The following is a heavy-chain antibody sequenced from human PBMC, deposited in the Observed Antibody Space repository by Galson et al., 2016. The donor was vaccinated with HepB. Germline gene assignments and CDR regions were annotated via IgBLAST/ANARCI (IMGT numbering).Heavy chain of an antibody. D-gene: IGHD1-14*01. Sequence: SETLSLTCTVSGGSISDTNPYWGWIRQPPGKRLEWIGGVYYSGATYYNPSLKSRVIMSLDTSRNQFSLKLTSVTAADTAVYYCVRPRNLAFDYWGQGTLVTVSS. CDR2: VYYSGAT. CDR3: VRPRNLAFDY. V-gene: IGHV4-39*01. CDR1: GGSISDTNPY. J-gene: IGHJ4*02.